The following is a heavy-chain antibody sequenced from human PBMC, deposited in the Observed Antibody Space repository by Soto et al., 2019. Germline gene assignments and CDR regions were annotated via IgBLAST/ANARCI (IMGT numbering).Heavy chain of an antibody. CDR1: GGSISSYY. Sequence: QVQLQESGPGVVKASETLSLTCSVSGGSISSYYWNWVRQPAGKGLEWIGRIYTSGTTYYNPSLKCRVTMSVDTSKNEFYLKLSSVTAADTAVYYCARDTGFSAWYLGYWGRGTQVTVSS. CDR2: IYTSGTT. CDR3: ARDTGFSAWYLGY. J-gene: IGHJ4*02. V-gene: IGHV4-4*07. D-gene: IGHD6-19*01.